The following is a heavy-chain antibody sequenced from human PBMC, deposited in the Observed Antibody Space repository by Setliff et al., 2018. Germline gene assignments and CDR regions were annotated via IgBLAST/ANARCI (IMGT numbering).Heavy chain of an antibody. CDR1: LGTFSNSD. V-gene: IGHV1-69*13. J-gene: IGHJ6*03. D-gene: IGHD6-19*01. CDR3: ARGPSGWSSATCRYYFYMDV. Sequence: ASVKVSCKACLGTFSNSDINWVRQAPGQGLEWMGGIIPIRGAAEYAQKCQGKVIITADGSTSTAYMELTSLRSDDAAVYYCARGPSGWSSATCRYYFYMDVWGKGTTVTVSS. CDR2: IIPIRGAA.